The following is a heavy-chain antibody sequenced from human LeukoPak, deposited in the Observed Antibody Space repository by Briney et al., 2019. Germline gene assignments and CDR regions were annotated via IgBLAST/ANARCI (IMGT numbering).Heavy chain of an antibody. D-gene: IGHD3-9*01. Sequence: PSETLSLTCTVSGGSISSSSYYWGWIRQPPGKGLERIGSIYYSGSTYYNPSLKSRVTISVDTSKNQFSLKLSSVTAADTAVYYCARFDDILTGSFDYWGQGTLVTVSS. CDR3: ARFDDILTGSFDY. CDR2: IYYSGST. V-gene: IGHV4-39*01. J-gene: IGHJ4*02. CDR1: GGSISSSSYY.